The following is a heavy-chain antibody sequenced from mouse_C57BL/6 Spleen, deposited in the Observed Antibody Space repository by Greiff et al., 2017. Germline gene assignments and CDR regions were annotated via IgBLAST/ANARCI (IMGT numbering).Heavy chain of an antibody. D-gene: IGHD1-1*01. J-gene: IGHJ4*01. V-gene: IGHV5-9-1*02. CDR3: TRDRLDLRGSLYAMDY. CDR1: GFTFSSYA. Sequence: EVKLMESGEGLVKPGGSLKLSCAASGFTFSSYAMSWVRQTPEKRLEWVAYISSGGDYIYYADTVKGRFTISRDNARNTLYLQMSSLKSEDTAMYYCTRDRLDLRGSLYAMDYWGQGTSVTVSS. CDR2: ISSGGDYI.